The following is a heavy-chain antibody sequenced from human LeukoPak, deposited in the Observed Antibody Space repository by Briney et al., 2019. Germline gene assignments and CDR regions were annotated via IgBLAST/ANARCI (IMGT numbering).Heavy chain of an antibody. D-gene: IGHD3-22*01. CDR1: GGTFSSYA. V-gene: IGHV1-69*05. CDR3: ARGYYDGSGYGGLGENLNWFDR. Sequence: AVKVSCKASGGTFSSYAISGVRQAPGQGLEWMGRIIPIFCTPNYAQKFQGTFTITTKESPSTAYMELSSLRSEDPAVYYCARGYYDGSGYGGLGENLNWFDRWGQGTLVTVP. CDR2: IIPIFCTP. J-gene: IGHJ5*02.